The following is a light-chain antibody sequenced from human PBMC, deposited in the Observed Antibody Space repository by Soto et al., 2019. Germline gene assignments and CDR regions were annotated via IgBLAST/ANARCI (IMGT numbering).Light chain of an antibody. V-gene: IGLV1-40*01. Sequence: QPVLTQPPSVSGAPGQRVTISCTGSSSNIGAGYDVHWYQQLPGTAPKLLIHGNSNRPSGVPDRFSGSKFGTSASLAITGLQAEDEVDYYCQSYDSSLSGSVFGEGTKLTVL. CDR3: QSYDSSLSGSV. J-gene: IGLJ2*01. CDR1: SSNIGAGYD. CDR2: GNS.